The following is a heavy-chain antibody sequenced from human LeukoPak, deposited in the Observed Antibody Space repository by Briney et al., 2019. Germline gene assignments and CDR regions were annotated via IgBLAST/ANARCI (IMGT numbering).Heavy chain of an antibody. D-gene: IGHD3-10*01. CDR3: ARHGVRVLLWFGELGGWFDP. Sequence: EPSETLSLTCVLYGGSSSGYYWSWIRQPPGKGLEWIGEINHSGSTNYNPSLKSRVTISVDTSKNQFSLKLSSVTAADTAVYYCARHGVRVLLWFGELGGWFDPWGQGTLVTVSS. V-gene: IGHV4-34*01. CDR1: GGSSSGYY. CDR2: INHSGST. J-gene: IGHJ5*02.